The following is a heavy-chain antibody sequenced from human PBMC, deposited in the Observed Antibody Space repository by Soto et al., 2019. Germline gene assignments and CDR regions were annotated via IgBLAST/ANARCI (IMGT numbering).Heavy chain of an antibody. Sequence: PSETLSLTCTVSGGSISSYYWSWIRQPPGKGLEWIGYIYYSGSTNYNPSLKSRVTISVDTSKNQFSLKLSSVTAADTAVYYCARLDYTGYSNIPYYFDYWGQGTLVTVSS. V-gene: IGHV4-59*01. CDR1: GGSISSYY. J-gene: IGHJ4*02. CDR2: IYYSGST. D-gene: IGHD2-15*01. CDR3: ARLDYTGYSNIPYYFDY.